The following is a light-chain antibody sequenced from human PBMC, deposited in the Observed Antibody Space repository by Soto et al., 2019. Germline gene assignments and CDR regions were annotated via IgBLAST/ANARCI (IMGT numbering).Light chain of an antibody. Sequence: SALAQPASVSGSPGQSITISCTGTGSDVGGYDYVSWYQHHPGKAPKVMIYEVTNRPSGVSSRFSGSKSGNTASLTISGLLAEDEADYYCSSYTSSSTYVFGTGTKVTVL. J-gene: IGLJ1*01. V-gene: IGLV2-14*01. CDR3: SSYTSSSTYV. CDR1: GSDVGGYDY. CDR2: EVT.